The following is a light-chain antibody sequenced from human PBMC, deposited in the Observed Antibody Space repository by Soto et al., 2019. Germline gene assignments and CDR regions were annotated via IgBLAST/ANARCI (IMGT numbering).Light chain of an antibody. V-gene: IGKV1-33*01. CDR2: DAS. CDR1: QDISNY. Sequence: DIQMTQSPSSLSASVGDRVTITCQASQDISNYLNWYQQKPGKAPKLLIYDASNLETGVPSRFSGSGSGTDFTFTISSLQPEDSATYYCQQYDNLPLLAFGGGTKVEIK. CDR3: QQYDNLPLLA. J-gene: IGKJ4*01.